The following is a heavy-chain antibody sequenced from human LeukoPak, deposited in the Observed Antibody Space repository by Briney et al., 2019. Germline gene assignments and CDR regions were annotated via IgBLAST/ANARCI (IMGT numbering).Heavy chain of an antibody. D-gene: IGHD6-13*01. CDR2: ISSSGSTI. J-gene: IGHJ4*02. Sequence: PGGSLRLSCAASGFTFSSYEMNWVRQAPGKGLEWVSYISSSGSTIYYADSVKGRFTISRDNAKNSLYLQMNSLRAEDTALYYCARDRSSSSCWGQGTLVTVSS. V-gene: IGHV3-48*03. CDR3: ARDRSSSSC. CDR1: GFTFSSYE.